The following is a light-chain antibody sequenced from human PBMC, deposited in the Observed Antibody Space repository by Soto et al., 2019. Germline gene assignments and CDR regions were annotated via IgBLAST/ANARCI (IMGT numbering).Light chain of an antibody. CDR3: QQRSNWPPIT. CDR1: RSVSSSY. CDR2: GAS. V-gene: IGKV3D-20*02. J-gene: IGKJ5*01. Sequence: PGERATLSCRASRSVSSSYLAWYQQKPGQAPRLLIYGASSRATGIPDRFSGSGSGTDFTLTISSLEPEDCAVYYCQQRSNWPPITFGQGTRLEI.